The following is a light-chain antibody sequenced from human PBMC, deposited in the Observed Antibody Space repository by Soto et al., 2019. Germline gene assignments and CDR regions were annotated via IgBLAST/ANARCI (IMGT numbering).Light chain of an antibody. CDR1: SSNIGAGYD. CDR3: QSYDSSLSGL. V-gene: IGLV1-40*01. J-gene: IGLJ3*02. Sequence: QSVLTQPPSVSGAPGQRVTISGTGSSSNIGAGYDVHWYQQLPGTAPKLLIYGNSNRPSGVPDRFSGSKSGTSASLAITGLQAEDEADYYCQSYDSSLSGLFGGGTQLTVL. CDR2: GNS.